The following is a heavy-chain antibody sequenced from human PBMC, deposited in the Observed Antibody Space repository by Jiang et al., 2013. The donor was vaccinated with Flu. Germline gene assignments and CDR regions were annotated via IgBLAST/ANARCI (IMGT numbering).Heavy chain of an antibody. CDR1: GGTFSSYA. Sequence: GAEVKKPGSSVKVSCKASGGTFSSYAISWVRQAPGQGLEWMGGIIPIFGIANYAQKFQGRVTITADESTSTAYMELSSLRSEDTAVYYCARVLHVVVTATTNWFDPWGQGTLVTVSS. D-gene: IGHD2-21*02. CDR3: ARVLHVVVTATTNWFDP. V-gene: IGHV1-69*01. J-gene: IGHJ5*02. CDR2: IIPIFGIA.